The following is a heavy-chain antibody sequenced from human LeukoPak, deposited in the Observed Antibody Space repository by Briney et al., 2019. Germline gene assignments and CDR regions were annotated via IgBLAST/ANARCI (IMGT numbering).Heavy chain of an antibody. J-gene: IGHJ4*02. V-gene: IGHV3-21*01. CDR1: GFTFSSYS. CDR2: ISSSSRFI. CDR3: ARGTWTNMYYYDSSGSRGHFDY. D-gene: IGHD3-22*01. Sequence: PGGSLRLSCAASGFTFSSYSMNWVRQAPGKGLEWVSSISSSSRFIYYPDSFKGRFTISRDNSKNTLYLQMNSLRAEDTAVYYCARGTWTNMYYYDSSGSRGHFDYWGQGTLVTVSS.